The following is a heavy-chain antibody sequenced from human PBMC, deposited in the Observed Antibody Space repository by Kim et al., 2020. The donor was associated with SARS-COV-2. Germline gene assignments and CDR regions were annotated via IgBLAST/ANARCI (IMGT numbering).Heavy chain of an antibody. V-gene: IGHV3-11*06. CDR3: ARDGRGRGDYDVG. J-gene: IGHJ4*02. CDR2: ISGTSVDT. Sequence: GGSLRLSCAASGFTFTAYYMSWIRQAPGRGLEWLSYISGTSVDTIYADSVKGRFTISRDNAKNLVYLQMNSLRAEDTAIYYCARDGRGRGDYDVGWGQGTPVTVSS. CDR1: GFTFTAYY. D-gene: IGHD3-16*01.